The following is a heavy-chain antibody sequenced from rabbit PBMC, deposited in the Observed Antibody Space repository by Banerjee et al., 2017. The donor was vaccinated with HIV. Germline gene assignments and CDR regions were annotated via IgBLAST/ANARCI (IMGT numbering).Heavy chain of an antibody. J-gene: IGHJ4*01. Sequence: EESGGGLFQPGGSLALTCKASGFDISSYHMCWVRQAPGKGLEWIACINNGGGSTYYASWAKGRFTISSHNAQNTLYLQLNSLTAADTATYFCVRDSSGWGGRFNLWGPGTLVTVS. D-gene: IGHD4-1*01. CDR1: GFDISSYH. CDR3: VRDSSGWGGRFNL. V-gene: IGHV1S47*01. CDR2: INNGGGST.